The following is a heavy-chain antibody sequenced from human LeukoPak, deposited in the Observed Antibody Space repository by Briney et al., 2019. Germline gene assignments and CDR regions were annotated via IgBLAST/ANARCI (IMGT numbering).Heavy chain of an antibody. CDR1: GFSFSRYA. CDR3: AVNWNIDY. Sequence: GGSLRLSCAASGFSFSRYAMGWVRQAPGKGLEWVSVLSSSGSNTYYADSVKGRFTISRDNSKNTLYLQMNSLRAEDTAVYYCAVNWNIDYWGQGTLVTVSS. V-gene: IGHV3-23*01. J-gene: IGHJ4*02. D-gene: IGHD1/OR15-1a*01. CDR2: LSSSGSNT.